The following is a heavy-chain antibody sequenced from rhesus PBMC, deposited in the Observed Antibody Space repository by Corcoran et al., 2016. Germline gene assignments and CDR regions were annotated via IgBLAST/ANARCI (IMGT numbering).Heavy chain of an antibody. J-gene: IGHJ4*01. Sequence: QVTLTASGPALVKPPQTLQLPCLLSGFSLPTTGMGFGLHRQPPGQTLSWLDQRHRGDGKTLEWLTNIYWEEEKRLTTDLKSRLTSAKDTSKNQVVLTMTNMDPVDTATYYCTRYLRSNFYFDYWGQGVLVTVSS. CDR1: GFSLPTTGMG. CDR3: TRYLRSNFYFDY. CDR2: IYWEEEK. D-gene: IGHD2-15*01. V-gene: IGHV2-1*01.